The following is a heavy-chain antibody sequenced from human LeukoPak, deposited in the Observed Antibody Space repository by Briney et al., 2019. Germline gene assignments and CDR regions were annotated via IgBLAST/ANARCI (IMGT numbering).Heavy chain of an antibody. V-gene: IGHV5-51*01. CDR1: GYTFTNYW. J-gene: IGHJ4*02. CDR3: ARFRFNYDKDFDY. Sequence: GESLKISCKGSGYTFTNYWIGWVRQMPGKGLEWMEIIYPGDSDTRYSPSFQGQVTMSADKSISTAYLQWSSLKASDTAMYFCARFRFNYDKDFDYWGQGTLVTVSS. CDR2: IYPGDSDT. D-gene: IGHD4-11*01.